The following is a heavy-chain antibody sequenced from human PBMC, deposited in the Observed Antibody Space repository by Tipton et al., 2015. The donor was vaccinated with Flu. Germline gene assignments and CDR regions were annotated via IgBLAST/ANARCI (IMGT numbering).Heavy chain of an antibody. D-gene: IGHD4-11*01. CDR1: GYTFTGYY. V-gene: IGHV1-2*06. CDR3: ARQWMTTYAFDI. J-gene: IGHJ3*02. Sequence: QSGAEVKKPGASLKVSCKASGYTFTGYYLHWVRQAPGQGLEWMGRINPNSGGTNYAQKFQGRVTMTRDTSISKAYMELSRLRTDDTAVYYCARQWMTTYAFDIWGQGTMVTVSS. CDR2: INPNSGGT.